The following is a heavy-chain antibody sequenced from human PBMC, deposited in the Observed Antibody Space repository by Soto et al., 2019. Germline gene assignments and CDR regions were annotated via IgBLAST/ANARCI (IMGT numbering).Heavy chain of an antibody. Sequence: QVQLVESGGGVVQPGRSLRLSCAASGFTLSSYAMHWVRQAPGKGLEWVAVISYDGSNKYYADSVKGRFTISRDNSKNTLYLQLNSLRAEDTAVYYCAREGWSYYRTLDPCRQATLLTVSS. D-gene: IGHD1-26*01. V-gene: IGHV3-30-3*01. J-gene: IGHJ5*02. CDR2: ISYDGSNK. CDR1: GFTLSSYA. CDR3: AREGWSYYRTLDP.